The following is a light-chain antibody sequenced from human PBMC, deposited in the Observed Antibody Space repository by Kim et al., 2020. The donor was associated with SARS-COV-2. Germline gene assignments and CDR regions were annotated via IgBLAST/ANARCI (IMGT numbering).Light chain of an antibody. CDR3: LLSYDGAQV. Sequence: QAVVSQEPSLTVSPGGTVTLTCGSSTGAVTSGHYPFWFQQKLGQAPKTLIYDTTNKYSWTPARFSASLLGGKAALTLSGAQPEDEADYYCLLSYDGAQVFGGGTKLTVL. CDR2: DTT. J-gene: IGLJ3*02. CDR1: TGAVTSGHY. V-gene: IGLV7-46*01.